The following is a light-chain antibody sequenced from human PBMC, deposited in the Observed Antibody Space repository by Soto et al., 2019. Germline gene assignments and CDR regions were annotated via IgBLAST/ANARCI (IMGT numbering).Light chain of an antibody. J-gene: IGLJ1*01. CDR3: NSYTSSSTFV. V-gene: IGLV2-14*01. CDR1: NSDVGGYNY. CDR2: DVS. Sequence: QSALTQPASVSGSPGQSITISCTGTNSDVGGYNYVSWYQQHPGKAPKLMIYDVSNRPSGVSNRFSGSKSGNTASLTISGLQAEDEADYYCNSYTSSSTFVFGPGTKVTVL.